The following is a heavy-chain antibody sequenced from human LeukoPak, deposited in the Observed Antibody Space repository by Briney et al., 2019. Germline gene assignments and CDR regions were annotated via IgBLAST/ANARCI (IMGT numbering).Heavy chain of an antibody. J-gene: IGHJ4*02. CDR1: GFTFSSYG. D-gene: IGHD6-19*01. CDR2: ISGSGGST. V-gene: IGHV3-23*01. CDR3: AKVYSAGWYPGYFDY. Sequence: GGSLRLSCAASGFTFSSYGMSWVRQAPGKGLEWVSTISGSGGSTYYADSVKGRFTISRDNSKNTLYLQMNSLRAEDTAVYYCAKVYSAGWYPGYFDYWGQGTLVTVSS.